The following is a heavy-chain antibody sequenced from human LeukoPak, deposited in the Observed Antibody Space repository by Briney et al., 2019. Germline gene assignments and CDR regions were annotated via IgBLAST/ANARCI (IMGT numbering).Heavy chain of an antibody. CDR3: ASIAAAGGDY. V-gene: IGHV1-69*13. CDR2: IIPIFGTA. Sequence: SVKVSCKASGYTFTSYAMNWVRQAPGQGLEWMGGIIPIFGTANYAQKFQGRVTITADESTSTAYMELSSLRSEDTAVYYCASIAAAGGDYWGQGTLVTVSS. CDR1: GYTFTSYA. J-gene: IGHJ4*02. D-gene: IGHD6-13*01.